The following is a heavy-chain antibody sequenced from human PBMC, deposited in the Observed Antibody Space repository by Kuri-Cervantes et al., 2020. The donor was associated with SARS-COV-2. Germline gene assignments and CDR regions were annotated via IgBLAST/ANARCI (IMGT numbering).Heavy chain of an antibody. J-gene: IGHJ6*04. D-gene: IGHD2-15*01. CDR2: INHSGST. CDR3: AGLMGRDYYYYGMDV. CDR1: GGSFSGYY. V-gene: IGHV4-34*01. Sequence: SETLSLTCAVYGGSFSGYYWSWIRQPPGKGLEWIGEINHSGSTNYNPSLKSRVTISVDTSKNQFSLKLSSVTAADTAVYYCAGLMGRDYYYYGMDVWGKGTTVTVSS.